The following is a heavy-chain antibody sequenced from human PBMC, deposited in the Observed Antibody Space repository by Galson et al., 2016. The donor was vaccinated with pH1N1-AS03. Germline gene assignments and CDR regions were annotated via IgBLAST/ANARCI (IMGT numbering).Heavy chain of an antibody. CDR1: GYSISSGFH. Sequence: TLSLTCAVSGYSISSGFHWAWVRQPPSKGLEWIGTISHSGNTYYNPSLKSRVTMSVDTSKNQFSLKLSPVTAADAAVYYCARFSGSYQFDYWGQGTLVTVSS. V-gene: IGHV4-38-2*01. CDR2: ISHSGNT. D-gene: IGHD1-26*01. CDR3: ARFSGSYQFDY. J-gene: IGHJ4*02.